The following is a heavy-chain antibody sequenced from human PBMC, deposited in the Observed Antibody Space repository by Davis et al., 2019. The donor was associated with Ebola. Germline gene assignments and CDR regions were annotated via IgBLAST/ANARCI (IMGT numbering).Heavy chain of an antibody. CDR1: GGSLSGYF. D-gene: IGHD5-18*01. CDR2: VNYLGSA. V-gene: IGHV4-34*01. CDR3: ARDPGVDTAMVEYYFDY. Sequence: MPGGSLRLSCAVSGGSLSGYFWNWIRQTPGKGPEWIGEVNYLGSAKYNPSLKRRVSISVDTSKTQLSLRMTSVTAADTAVYYCARDPGVDTAMVEYYFDYWGQGTLVTVSS. J-gene: IGHJ4*02.